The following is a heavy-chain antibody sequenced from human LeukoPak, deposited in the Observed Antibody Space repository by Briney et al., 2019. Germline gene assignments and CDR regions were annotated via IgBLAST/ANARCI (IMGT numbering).Heavy chain of an antibody. CDR1: GFSFRSYA. CDR2: ISYDGSNK. V-gene: IGHV3-30*18. Sequence: GGSLRLSCVGSGFSFRSYAMNWVRQAPGKGLEWVAVISYDGSNKYYADSVKGRFTISRDNSKNTLYLQMNSLRAEDTAVYYCAKDGLRGVGDTPAFCDYWGQGTLVTVSS. D-gene: IGHD1-26*01. J-gene: IGHJ4*02. CDR3: AKDGLRGVGDTPAFCDY.